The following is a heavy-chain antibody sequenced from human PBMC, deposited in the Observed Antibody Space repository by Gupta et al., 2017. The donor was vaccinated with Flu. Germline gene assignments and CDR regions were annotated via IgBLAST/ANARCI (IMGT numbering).Heavy chain of an antibody. D-gene: IGHD5-12*01. CDR2: INHSGST. J-gene: IGHJ4*02. CDR1: GGSFSGYY. CDR3: ARGKDGYISYFDY. V-gene: IGHV4-34*01. Sequence: QVQLQQWGAGLLKPSETLSLTCAVYGGSFSGYYWSWIRQPPGKGLEWIGEINHSGSTNYNPSLKSRVTISVDTSKNQFSLKLSSVTAADTAVYYCARGKDGYISYFDYWGQGTLVTVSS.